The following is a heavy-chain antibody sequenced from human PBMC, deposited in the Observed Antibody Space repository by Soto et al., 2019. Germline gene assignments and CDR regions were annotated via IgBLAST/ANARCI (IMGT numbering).Heavy chain of an antibody. CDR3: ARDSGRSDVVPAAISAMDV. CDR1: GYAFTSYS. J-gene: IGHJ6*02. CDR2: INPSVGVA. D-gene: IGHD2-2*01. Sequence: GASVELSCEASGYAFTSYSRHWVRQAPGQGLEWMGRINPSVGVANYAQKFQGRVTITTDKSTSTAYMELSSLRSEDTAVYYCARDSGRSDVVPAAISAMDVWGQGTTVTVSS. V-gene: IGHV1-46*01.